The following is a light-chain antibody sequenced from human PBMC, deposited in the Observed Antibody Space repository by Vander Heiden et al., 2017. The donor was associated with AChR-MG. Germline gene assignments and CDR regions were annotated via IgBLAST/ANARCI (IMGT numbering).Light chain of an antibody. V-gene: IGKV3-20*01. CDR1: QSVSSSY. CDR3: QLYCSSRKLT. CDR2: GAS. Sequence: EIVLTQSPGTLPLSPGERATLSCRASQSVSSSYLAWYQQKPCQAPRLLIYGASSRATGIPDRFSGSGSGTDFTLTISRLEPEDFAVYYCQLYCSSRKLTFGAGTKVEIK. J-gene: IGKJ4*01.